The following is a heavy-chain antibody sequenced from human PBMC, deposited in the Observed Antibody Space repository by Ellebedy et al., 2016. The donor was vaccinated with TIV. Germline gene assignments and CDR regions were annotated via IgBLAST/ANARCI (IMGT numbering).Heavy chain of an antibody. V-gene: IGHV3-7*03. CDR3: ARDGAYGDYSPGQYGMDV. CDR2: IYQDGSEK. D-gene: IGHD4-17*01. Sequence: GESLKISCAASGFTFTSYWMTWVRQAPGKGLEWVANIYQDGSEKYYVDSVKGRFTISRDNAKNSLYLQMNSLRVEDTAVYYCARDGAYGDYSPGQYGMDVWGQGTTVIVS. CDR1: GFTFTSYW. J-gene: IGHJ6*02.